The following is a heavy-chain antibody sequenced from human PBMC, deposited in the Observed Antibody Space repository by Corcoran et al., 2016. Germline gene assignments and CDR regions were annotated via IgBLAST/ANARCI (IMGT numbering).Heavy chain of an antibody. D-gene: IGHD4-17*01. Sequence: EVQLVESGGGLVQPGGSLRLSCAASGFTFSSYSMNWVRKAPGKGLEWVSYISSSSTIYYADSVKGRFTISRDNAKNSMYLQMNSLRAEDTAVYYCARVITPMTTVPFDPWGQGTLVTVSS. J-gene: IGHJ5*02. CDR3: ARVITPMTTVPFDP. CDR1: GFTFSSYS. CDR2: ISSSSTI. V-gene: IGHV3-48*04.